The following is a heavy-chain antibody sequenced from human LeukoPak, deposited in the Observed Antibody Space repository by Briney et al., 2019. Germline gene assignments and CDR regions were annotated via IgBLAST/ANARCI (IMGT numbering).Heavy chain of an antibody. CDR1: GGSISSGGYY. CDR3: ARARHSSSPGHV. V-gene: IGHV4-31*03. Sequence: SETLSLTCTVSGGSISSGGYYWSWIRQHPGKGLEWIGYIYYSGSTYYNPSLKSRVTISVDTSKNQFSLKLSSVTAADTAVYYCARARHSSSPGHVWGPGATVTVSS. CDR2: IYYSGST. D-gene: IGHD6-6*01. J-gene: IGHJ6*02.